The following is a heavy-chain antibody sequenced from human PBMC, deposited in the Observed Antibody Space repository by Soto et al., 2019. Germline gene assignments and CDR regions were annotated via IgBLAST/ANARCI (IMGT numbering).Heavy chain of an antibody. CDR1: GFSLSGYS. CDR2: ISSDSRTI. J-gene: IGHJ6*02. Sequence: PGGSPRLSCVASGFSLSGYSGNWVRQAPGKGVGLVSCISSDSRTIYYADSVEGRFTVSRDNARNSVSLQMDSLRDEDAAVYYCARIKLVEWFFINVDVYDMDVWGQGTPVTVSS. V-gene: IGHV3-48*02. D-gene: IGHD3-3*01. CDR3: ARIKLVEWFFINVDVYDMDV.